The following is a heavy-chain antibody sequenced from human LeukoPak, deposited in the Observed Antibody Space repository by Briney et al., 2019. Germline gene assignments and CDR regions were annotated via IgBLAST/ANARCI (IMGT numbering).Heavy chain of an antibody. CDR2: IKQDGSEK. CDR3: ARRDYYGSGSYGGLEYYFDY. J-gene: IGHJ4*02. Sequence: PGGSLRLSCAASGFTFRNYGMHWIRQAPGKGLEWVANIKQDGSEKYYVDSVKGRFTISRDNAKNSLYLQMNSLRAEDTAVYYCARRDYYGSGSYGGLEYYFDYWGQGTLVTVSS. CDR1: GFTFRNYG. D-gene: IGHD3-10*01. V-gene: IGHV3-7*03.